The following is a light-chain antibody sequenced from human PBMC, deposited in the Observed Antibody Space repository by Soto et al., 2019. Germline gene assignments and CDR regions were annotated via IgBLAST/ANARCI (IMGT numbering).Light chain of an antibody. J-gene: IGLJ3*02. CDR2: DSN. CDR1: RSNIGFNS. Sequence: QSVLTQPPSASGTPGQRVTISCSGSRSNIGFNSVTWYQQLPGKAPKLLIYDSNERPSGVPDRISGSKSGTSASLAISGLQSEDEADYYCASWDDSLNGGVFGGGTQLTVL. CDR3: ASWDDSLNGGV. V-gene: IGLV1-44*01.